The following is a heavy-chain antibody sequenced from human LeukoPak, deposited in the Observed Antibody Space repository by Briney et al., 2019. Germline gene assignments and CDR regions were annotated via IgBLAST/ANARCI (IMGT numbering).Heavy chain of an antibody. Sequence: GGSLRLSCAASGFTFSSYAMSWVRQAPGKGLEWVSAIRGSGGSTYYADSVKGRFTISRDNSKNTLYLQMNSLKAEDTAVYYCAKPLQLGGDTYFDYWGQGTLVTVSS. J-gene: IGHJ4*02. CDR2: IRGSGGST. D-gene: IGHD5-24*01. CDR3: AKPLQLGGDTYFDY. CDR1: GFTFSSYA. V-gene: IGHV3-23*01.